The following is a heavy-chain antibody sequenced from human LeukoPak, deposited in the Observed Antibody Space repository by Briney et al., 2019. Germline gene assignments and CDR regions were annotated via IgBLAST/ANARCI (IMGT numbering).Heavy chain of an antibody. D-gene: IGHD4-23*01. CDR3: ARELYGGNSGFDY. J-gene: IGHJ4*02. CDR2: ISSSSSYI. CDR1: GFTFSSYS. V-gene: IGHV3-21*01. Sequence: GGSLRLSCAASGFTFSSYSMNWVRQAPGKGLEWVSSISSSSSYIYYADSVKGRFTIPRDNAKNSLYLQMNSLRAEDTAVYYCARELYGGNSGFDYWGQGTLVTVSS.